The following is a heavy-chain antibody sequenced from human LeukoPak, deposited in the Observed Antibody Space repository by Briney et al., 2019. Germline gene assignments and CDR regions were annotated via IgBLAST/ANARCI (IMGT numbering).Heavy chain of an antibody. CDR3: ARGPPNWGYDY. J-gene: IGHJ4*02. V-gene: IGHV1-8*02. CDR1: GYTFTSYA. CDR2: MSPNSGDT. D-gene: IGHD7-27*01. Sequence: GASVKVSCKASGYTFTSYAMNWVRQAPGQRPEWMGWMSPNSGDTGYAQKFQDRVTMTRNTSISTAYMELSSLRSDDTAVYYCARGPPNWGYDYWGPGTLVTVSS.